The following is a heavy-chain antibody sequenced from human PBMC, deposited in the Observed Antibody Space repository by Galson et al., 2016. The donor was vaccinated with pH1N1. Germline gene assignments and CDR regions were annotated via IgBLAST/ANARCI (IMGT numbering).Heavy chain of an antibody. CDR3: ARGEGIRYYYSGMDV. V-gene: IGHV4-30-4*01. Sequence: LSLTCTVSGGSMNSADYYWSWIRQPPGKGLEWVGYIYYSGTTYFSPSLKSRLSMSVDMSNNQFSLTLNSVTAADTAVCYCARGEGIRYYYSGMDVWGQGTTVTVFS. CDR2: IYYSGTT. D-gene: IGHD3-16*01. J-gene: IGHJ6*02. CDR1: GGSMNSADYY.